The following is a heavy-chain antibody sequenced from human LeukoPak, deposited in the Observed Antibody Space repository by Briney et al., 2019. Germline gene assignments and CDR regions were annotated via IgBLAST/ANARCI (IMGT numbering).Heavy chain of an antibody. D-gene: IGHD3-22*01. CDR1: GFTFSSYA. Sequence: PGGSLRLSCAASGFTFSSYAMNWVRQAPGRGLEWVSGFSGSGGTTYYADSVKGRFTISRDNSKNTLYLQMNSLRAEDTAVYYCARDRGSGYLDYWGQGTLVTVSS. V-gene: IGHV3-23*01. J-gene: IGHJ4*02. CDR3: ARDRGSGYLDY. CDR2: FSGSGGTT.